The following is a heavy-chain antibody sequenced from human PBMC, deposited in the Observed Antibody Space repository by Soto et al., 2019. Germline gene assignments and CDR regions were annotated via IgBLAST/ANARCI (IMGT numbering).Heavy chain of an antibody. CDR2: ISAYNGNT. D-gene: IGHD2-2*01. CDR1: GYTFSNYG. V-gene: IGHV1-18*01. Sequence: QVQLVQSGAEVKKPGASVKVSCKASGYTFSNYGFSWVRQAPGQRLEWMGWISAYNGNTNYAQKVQGRVTMTTDTSTGTAYMELRSLRSDDTAVYYFASSFTSSQWRYGMDVWGQGTTVTVSS. J-gene: IGHJ6*02. CDR3: ASSFTSSQWRYGMDV.